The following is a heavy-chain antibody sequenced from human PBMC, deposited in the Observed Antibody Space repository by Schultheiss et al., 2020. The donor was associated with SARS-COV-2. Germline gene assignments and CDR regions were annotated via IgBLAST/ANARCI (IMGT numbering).Heavy chain of an antibody. V-gene: IGHV4-59*01. CDR1: GGSISSYY. CDR2: IYYSGST. Sequence: SETLSLTCTVSGGSISSYYWSWIRQPPGKGLEWIGYIYYSGSTNYNPSLKSRVTISVDTSKNQFSLKLSSVTAADTAVYYCARDIVVVPAAIRGPYYYYGMDVWGQGTTVTVSS. J-gene: IGHJ6*02. CDR3: ARDIVVVPAAIRGPYYYYGMDV. D-gene: IGHD2-2*02.